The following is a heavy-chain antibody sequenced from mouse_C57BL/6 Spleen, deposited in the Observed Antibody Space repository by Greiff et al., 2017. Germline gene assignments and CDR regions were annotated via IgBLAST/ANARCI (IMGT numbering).Heavy chain of an antibody. CDR3: AREGDYYGSSCDY. D-gene: IGHD1-1*01. J-gene: IGHJ2*01. CDR1: GYTFTSYW. CDR2: IDPNSGGT. Sequence: QVQLQQPGAELVKPGASVKLSCKASGYTFTSYWMHWVKQRPGRGLEWIGRIDPNSGGTKYNEKFKSKATLTVDKPSSPAYMQLSSLTSEDSAVYYCAREGDYYGSSCDYWGQGNTLTVSS. V-gene: IGHV1-72*01.